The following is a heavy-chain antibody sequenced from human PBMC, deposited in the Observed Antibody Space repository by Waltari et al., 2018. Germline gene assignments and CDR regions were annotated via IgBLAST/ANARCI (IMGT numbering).Heavy chain of an antibody. CDR2: MNSEWSST. CDR1: GFTFSRYW. J-gene: IGHJ6*02. D-gene: IGHD3-22*01. CDR3: ARVATKTYSSPVPGRPYYYGMDV. V-gene: IGHV3-74*01. Sequence: EEQLVESGGGLAPPGESLRLSCAASGFTFSRYWMAWVRQAPGKGLVGVSRMNSEWSSTTYADSVKGRFTISRDNGKNTLYVQMNRLRAEDTAVYYCARVATKTYSSPVPGRPYYYGMDVWGQGTTVTVSS.